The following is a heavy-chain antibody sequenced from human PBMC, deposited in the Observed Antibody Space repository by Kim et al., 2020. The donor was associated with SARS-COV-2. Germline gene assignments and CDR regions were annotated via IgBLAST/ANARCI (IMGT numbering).Heavy chain of an antibody. CDR3: TRYWTSDY. V-gene: IGHV3-7*03. J-gene: IGHJ4*02. CDR2: GSEK. D-gene: IGHD1-1*01. Sequence: GSEKYYVDSVKGRFTISRDNSKNSVWLQMNSLRAEDTAGYYCTRYWTSDYWGQGTLVTVSS.